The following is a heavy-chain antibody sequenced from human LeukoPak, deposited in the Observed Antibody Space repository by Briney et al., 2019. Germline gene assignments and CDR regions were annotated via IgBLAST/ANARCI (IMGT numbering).Heavy chain of an antibody. D-gene: IGHD3-10*01. V-gene: IGHV4-34*01. CDR3: AGAPLYGSGTEIDY. CDR2: INHSGST. Sequence: SSETLSLTCAVYGGSFSGYYWSWIRQPPGKGLEWIGEINHSGSTNYNPSLKSRVTVSVDTSKNQFSLKLSSVTAADTAVYYCAGAPLYGSGTEIDYWGQGTLVTVSS. CDR1: GGSFSGYY. J-gene: IGHJ4*02.